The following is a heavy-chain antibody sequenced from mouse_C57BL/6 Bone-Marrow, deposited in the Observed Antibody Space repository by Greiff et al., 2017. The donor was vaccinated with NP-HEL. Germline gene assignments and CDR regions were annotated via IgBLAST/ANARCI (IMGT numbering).Heavy chain of an antibody. CDR2: ISSGGGYT. CDR3: ARPRYYCGSSRAWFAY. D-gene: IGHD1-1*01. CDR1: GFTFSSYG. J-gene: IGHJ3*01. V-gene: IGHV5-6*01. Sequence: EVQGVESGGDLVKPGGSLKLSCAASGFTFSSYGMSWVRQTPDKRLEWVATISSGGGYTYYPDSLKGRFTISVDTSKNTLYLQMSSLKSEDTAMYYGARPRYYCGSSRAWFAYWGQGTLLTVSA.